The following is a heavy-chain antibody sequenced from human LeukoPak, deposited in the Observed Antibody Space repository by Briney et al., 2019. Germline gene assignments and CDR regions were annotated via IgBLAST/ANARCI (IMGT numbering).Heavy chain of an antibody. J-gene: IGHJ3*02. CDR2: IYYSGST. V-gene: IGHV4-59*01. CDR3: ATRHSIGYYASPAPFDI. Sequence: SETLSLTCTVSGGSISSYYWSWIRQPPGKGLEWIGYIYYSGSTNYNPSLKSRVTISVDTSKNQFSLKLSSATAADTAVYYCATRHSIGYYASPAPFDIWGQGTMVTVSS. D-gene: IGHD3-22*01. CDR1: GGSISSYY.